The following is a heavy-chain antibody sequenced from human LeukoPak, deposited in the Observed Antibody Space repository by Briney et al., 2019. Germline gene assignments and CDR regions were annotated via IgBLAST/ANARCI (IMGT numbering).Heavy chain of an antibody. D-gene: IGHD3-22*01. V-gene: IGHV3-21*01. CDR3: ARVAYYYESSDYSHFDY. CDR2: ISSSSNYI. CDR1: GFTFSSYN. J-gene: IGHJ4*02. Sequence: PGGSLRLSCAASGFTFSSYNMNWVRQAPGKGLEWVSSISSSSNYIYYADSVRGRFTISRDNAKNSVFLQMNSLRAEDTAVYYCARVAYYYESSDYSHFDYWGQGTLVTVSS.